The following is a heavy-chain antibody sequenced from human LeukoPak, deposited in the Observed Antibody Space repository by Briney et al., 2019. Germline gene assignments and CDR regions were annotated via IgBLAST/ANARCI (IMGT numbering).Heavy chain of an antibody. CDR1: GFTFSSYG. D-gene: IGHD5-18*01. V-gene: IGHV3-30*03. J-gene: IGHJ4*02. CDR3: ATPLGRYGFDY. CDR2: ISYDGSNK. Sequence: PGGSLRLSCAASGFTFSSYGMHWVRQAPGKGLEWVAVISYDGSNKYYADSVKGRFTISRDNSKNTLYLQMNSLRAEDTAVYYCATPLGRYGFDYWGQGTLVTVSS.